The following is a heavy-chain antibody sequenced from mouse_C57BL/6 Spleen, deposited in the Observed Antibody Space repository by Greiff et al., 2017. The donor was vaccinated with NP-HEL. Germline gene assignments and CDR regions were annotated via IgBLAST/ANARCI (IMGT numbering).Heavy chain of an antibody. J-gene: IGHJ2*01. Sequence: KQKFKGKAKLTAVTSASTAYMELSSLTNEDSAVYYCTRGDYFDYWGQGTTLTVSS. V-gene: IGHV1-5*01. D-gene: IGHD2-13*01. CDR3: TRGDYFDY.